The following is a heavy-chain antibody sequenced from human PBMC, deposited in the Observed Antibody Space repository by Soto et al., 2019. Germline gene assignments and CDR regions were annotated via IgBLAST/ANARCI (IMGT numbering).Heavy chain of an antibody. CDR1: GDSLSRSSVT. V-gene: IGHV6-1*01. Sequence: SQTLSLTCAISGDSLSRSSVTWNWIRQSPSRGLEWLGRTYYRSKWYNDYAESVKSRITINPDTSKNQFSLHLNSVTPEDTAVYYCVRLIGNSWLDFWGQGTLVTVSS. CDR2: TYYRSKWYN. J-gene: IGHJ5*01. D-gene: IGHD1-26*01. CDR3: VRLIGNSWLDF.